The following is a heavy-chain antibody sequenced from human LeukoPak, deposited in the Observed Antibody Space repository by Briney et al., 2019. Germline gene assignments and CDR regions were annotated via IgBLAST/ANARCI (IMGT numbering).Heavy chain of an antibody. CDR1: GFTFSSYS. CDR3: AREGPYGDYFDY. V-gene: IGHV3-21*01. J-gene: IGHJ4*02. D-gene: IGHD4-17*01. Sequence: GVSLRLSCAASGFTFSSYSMNWVRQAPGKGLEWVSSISSSSSYIYYADSVKGRFTISRDNAKNSLYLQMNSLRAEDTAVYYCAREGPYGDYFDYWGQGTLVTVSS. CDR2: ISSSSSYI.